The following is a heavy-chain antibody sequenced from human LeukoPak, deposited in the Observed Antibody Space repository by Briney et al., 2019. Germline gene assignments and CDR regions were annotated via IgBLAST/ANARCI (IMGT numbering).Heavy chain of an antibody. CDR1: GFTFSSYA. Sequence: GGSLRLSCAASGFTFSSYAMSWVRQAPGEGLEWVSAISGSGGSTYYADSVKGRFTISRDNSKNTLYLQMDSLRAEDTAVYYCARDREYYFDYWGQGTLVTVSS. CDR2: ISGSGGST. V-gene: IGHV3-23*01. CDR3: ARDREYYFDY. J-gene: IGHJ4*02.